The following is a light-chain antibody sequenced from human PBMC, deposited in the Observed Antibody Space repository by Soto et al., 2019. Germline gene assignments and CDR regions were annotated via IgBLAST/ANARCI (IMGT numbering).Light chain of an antibody. Sequence: DIQMTQSPSSLSASVGDRVTITCRASQSISMYLNWYQQKPGKAPNLLIYAASSLQGGVPSRFSGSGSGTDFTLTISSLQPEDFATYYCQQSYSTFITFGQGTRLEIK. J-gene: IGKJ5*01. V-gene: IGKV1-39*01. CDR1: QSISMY. CDR2: AAS. CDR3: QQSYSTFIT.